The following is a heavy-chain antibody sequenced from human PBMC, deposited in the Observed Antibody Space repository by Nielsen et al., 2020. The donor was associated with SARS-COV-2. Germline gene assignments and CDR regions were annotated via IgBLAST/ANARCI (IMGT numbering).Heavy chain of an antibody. J-gene: IGHJ4*02. CDR3: ARDSTNYGSGGFDY. CDR1: GGSISSYY. Sequence: SETLSLTCTVSGGSISSYYWSWIRQPPGKGLEWIGYIYYSGSTNYNPSLKSRATISVDTSKNQFSLKLSSVTAADTAVYYCARDSTNYGSGGFDYWGQGTLVTVSS. CDR2: IYYSGST. D-gene: IGHD3-10*01. V-gene: IGHV4-59*13.